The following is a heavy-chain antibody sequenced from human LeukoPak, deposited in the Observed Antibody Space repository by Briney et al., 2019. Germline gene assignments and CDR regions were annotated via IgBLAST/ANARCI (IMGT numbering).Heavy chain of an antibody. V-gene: IGHV3-23*01. CDR3: AKVRNDILTAPVDY. J-gene: IGHJ4*02. CDR2: ISGSGDYT. Sequence: GGSLRLSCAASGFTFSTYAMNWVRQAPGKGLEWVSVISGSGDYTYYADSVKGRFTISRDNSKNTLYLQMNSLRAEDTAVYYCAKVRNDILTAPVDYWGQGTLVTVSS. D-gene: IGHD3-9*01. CDR1: GFTFSTYA.